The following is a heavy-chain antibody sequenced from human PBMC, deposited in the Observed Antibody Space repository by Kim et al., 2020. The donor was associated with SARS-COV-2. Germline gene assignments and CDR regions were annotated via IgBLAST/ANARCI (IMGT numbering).Heavy chain of an antibody. D-gene: IGHD3-10*01. CDR1: GYNFTRYG. J-gene: IGHJ4*02. CDR3: ARDIIVMLRGVTLPFDD. Sequence: ASVKVSCKASGYNFTRYGVSWVRQAPGQGLEWMGWISTYNGKTSYAKNFQGRVTMTTETSTSTAYMELRSLRSDDTAIYYCARDIIVMLRGVTLPFDDWGQGTLVTVSS. CDR2: ISTYNGKT. V-gene: IGHV1-18*01.